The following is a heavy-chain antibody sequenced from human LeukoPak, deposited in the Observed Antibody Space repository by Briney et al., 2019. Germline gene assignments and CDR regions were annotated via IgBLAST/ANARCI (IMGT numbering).Heavy chain of an antibody. J-gene: IGHJ5*02. CDR3: ARARALRFLEWLSNWFDP. D-gene: IGHD3-3*01. CDR1: CGPIKRCCYY. V-gene: IGHV4-31*03. CDR2: IYYSGST. Sequence: TPAPPRPFSCGPIKRCCYYRRWLRPPPGEGLGLIWYIYYSGSTYYNPSLKSRVTISVDTSKNQFSLKLSSVTAADTAVYYCARARALRFLEWLSNWFDPWGQGTLVTVSS.